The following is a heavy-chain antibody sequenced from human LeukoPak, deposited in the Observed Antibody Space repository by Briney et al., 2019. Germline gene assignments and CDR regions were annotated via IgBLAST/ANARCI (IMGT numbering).Heavy chain of an antibody. V-gene: IGHV4-39*01. CDR1: GDSMRRSSYY. J-gene: IGHJ5*02. D-gene: IGHD3-22*01. Sequence: PSETLSLTCTVSGDSMRRSSYYWGWIRQSPGKGLEWFAGIYYSGNTFHNPSLKSRVSISVDKSKNQFSMKLSSVTAADTAVYYCARHGIDNYDSSGYSSWFDPWGQGTLVTISS. CDR2: IYYSGNT. CDR3: ARHGIDNYDSSGYSSWFDP.